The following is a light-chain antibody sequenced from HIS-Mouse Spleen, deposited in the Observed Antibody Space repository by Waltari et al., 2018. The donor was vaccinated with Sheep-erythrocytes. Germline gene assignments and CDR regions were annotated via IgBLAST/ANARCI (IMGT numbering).Light chain of an antibody. J-gene: IGLJ2*01. Sequence: QSALTQPASVSGSPGQSITISCTGTSSDVGSYNLVSWYQQHPGKAPKLMIYEGSKRPSGVSKRFSGSKSGNTASLTISGLQAEDEADYYCCSYAGSSPVVFGGGTKLTVL. CDR3: CSYAGSSPVV. CDR1: SSDVGSYNL. V-gene: IGLV2-23*01. CDR2: EGS.